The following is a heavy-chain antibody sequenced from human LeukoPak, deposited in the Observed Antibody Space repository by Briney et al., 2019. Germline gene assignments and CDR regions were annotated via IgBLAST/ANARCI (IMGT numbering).Heavy chain of an antibody. CDR3: AKEHRIRHCSEGVCMEGYYFDY. V-gene: IGHV3-23*01. CDR2: LSRGGATT. J-gene: IGHJ4*02. Sequence: GGSLRLSCTGSGFNFNMFAMNWVRQAPGQGLEWFSGLSRGGATTNYADSVKGRFTISRDKSKNMVFLQMNSLRPEDTAVYYFAKEHRIRHCSEGVCMEGYYFDYWGQGTLVTVSS. CDR1: GFNFNMFA. D-gene: IGHD2-8*01.